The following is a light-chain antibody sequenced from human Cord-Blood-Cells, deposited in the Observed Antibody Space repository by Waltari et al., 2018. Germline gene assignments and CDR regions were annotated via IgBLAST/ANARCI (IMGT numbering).Light chain of an antibody. CDR2: EVS. CDR1: SRDVGGYNY. V-gene: IGLV2-14*01. J-gene: IGLJ2*01. Sequence: QSALTQPASVSGSPGQSITISCTGTSRDVGGYNYLSWYQQHPGKAPKLMIYEVSKRPSGVSNRFSGSKSGNTASLTISGLQAEDEADYYCSSYTSSSTLVFGGGTKLTVL. CDR3: SSYTSSSTLV.